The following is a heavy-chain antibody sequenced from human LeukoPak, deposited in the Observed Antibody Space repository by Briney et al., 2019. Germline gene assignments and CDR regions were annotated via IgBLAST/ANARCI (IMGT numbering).Heavy chain of an antibody. D-gene: IGHD3-3*02. V-gene: IGHV4-34*01. CDR3: ARGLLDGMDV. CDR2: INHSGST. J-gene: IGHJ6*02. Sequence: PSETLSLTCAVYGGSFSGYYWSWIRQPPGKGLEWIGEINHSGSTSYNPSLKSRVTISVDTSKNQFSLKLSSVTAADTAVYYCARGLLDGMDVWGQGTTVTVSS. CDR1: GGSFSGYY.